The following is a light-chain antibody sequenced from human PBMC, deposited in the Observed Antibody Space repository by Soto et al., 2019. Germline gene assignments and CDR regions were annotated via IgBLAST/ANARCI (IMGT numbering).Light chain of an antibody. J-gene: IGKJ5*01. V-gene: IGKV3-15*01. CDR3: QQLNSYPIT. CDR2: GAS. CDR1: QSVSIK. Sequence: EIVMTQSPATLSVSPGERAALSCRASQSVSIKLAWYQHKPGQAPRLLIYGASTRAAGIPARFSGSGSGTDFTLTISSLQTEDFATYHCQQLNSYPITVGQGTRREIK.